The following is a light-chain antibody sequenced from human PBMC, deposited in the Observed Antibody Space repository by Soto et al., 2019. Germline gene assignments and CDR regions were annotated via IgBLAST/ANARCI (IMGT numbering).Light chain of an antibody. Sequence: DIQMTQSPSSLSASVGDTVTITCRASQGINDFLAWFQQKPGKAPTPLISAASSLQSGVPSKFSGSGSDRDFTLTISSLQPEDSATYYCQQYHSYPVTFGGGTKVEIK. J-gene: IGKJ4*01. CDR1: QGINDF. V-gene: IGKV1-16*02. CDR3: QQYHSYPVT. CDR2: AAS.